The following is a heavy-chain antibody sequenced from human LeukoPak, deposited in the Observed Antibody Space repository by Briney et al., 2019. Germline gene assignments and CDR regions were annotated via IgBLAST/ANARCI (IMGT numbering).Heavy chain of an antibody. D-gene: IGHD3-3*01. Sequence: ASVKVSCKASGGTFSSYAISWVRQAPGQGLEWMGGIIPIFGTANYAQKFQGRVTITTDESTSTAYMELSSLRSEDTAVYYCARGQQYYDFWGGSNWFDSWGQGTLVTVSS. CDR1: GGTFSSYA. CDR3: ARGQQYYDFWGGSNWFDS. V-gene: IGHV1-69*05. J-gene: IGHJ5*01. CDR2: IIPIFGTA.